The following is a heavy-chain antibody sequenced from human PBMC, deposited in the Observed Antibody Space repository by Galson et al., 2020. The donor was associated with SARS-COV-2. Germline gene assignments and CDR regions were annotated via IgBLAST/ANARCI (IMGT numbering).Heavy chain of an antibody. V-gene: IGHV4-59*01. Sequence: SETLSLTCTVSGGSISSYDWSWIRQPPGKGLEWRGYTYYSGSTNYNPSLRSRVTISVATSKNQFSLKLSSVTAADTAVYYCARAAQTYYDFWSGYYSAPHFDYWGQGTLVTVSS. CDR3: ARAAQTYYDFWSGYYSAPHFDY. J-gene: IGHJ4*02. D-gene: IGHD3-3*01. CDR1: GGSISSYD. CDR2: TYYSGST.